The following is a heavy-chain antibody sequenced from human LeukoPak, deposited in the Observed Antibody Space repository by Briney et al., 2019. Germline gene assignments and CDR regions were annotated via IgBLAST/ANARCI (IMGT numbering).Heavy chain of an antibody. Sequence: GASVKVSCKASGYTFTSYGISWVRQAPGQGLEWMGWISAYNGNTNYAQKLQGRVTMTTDTSTSTAYMELRSLRSDDTAVYYCARARVAMVRGGPTRLYYFDYWGQGTLVTVSS. CDR2: ISAYNGNT. CDR1: GYTFTSYG. J-gene: IGHJ4*02. CDR3: ARARVAMVRGGPTRLYYFDY. D-gene: IGHD3-10*01. V-gene: IGHV1-18*01.